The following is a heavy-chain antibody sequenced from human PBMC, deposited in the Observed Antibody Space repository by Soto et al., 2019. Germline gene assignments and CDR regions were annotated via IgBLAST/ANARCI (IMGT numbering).Heavy chain of an antibody. CDR1: GFTFSSYG. J-gene: IGHJ6*02. Sequence: PGGSLRLSCVTSGFTFSSYGMHWVRQAPGKGLEWLAIIRYDGSNKYYGDSVKGRFTISRDNSNNTLYLEMNNLRAEDTAVYYCARDRTFYGSGSKGMDFWGQGTTVTVYS. V-gene: IGHV3-30*02. D-gene: IGHD3-10*01. CDR3: ARDRTFYGSGSKGMDF. CDR2: IRYDGSNK.